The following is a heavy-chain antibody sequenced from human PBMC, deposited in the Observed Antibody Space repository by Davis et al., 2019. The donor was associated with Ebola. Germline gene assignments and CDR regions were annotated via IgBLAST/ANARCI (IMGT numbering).Heavy chain of an antibody. CDR3: ARGHAYGSMVYGLDV. J-gene: IGHJ6*02. CDR1: GGSISSSNYY. D-gene: IGHD3-10*01. V-gene: IGHV4-39*01. Sequence: SETLSLTCSVSGGSISSSNYYCGWIRQPPGKGLEWLGNIYYSGNTYYNPSLKSRLTIDVDTSKNEFSLKLSSVTAADTAIYFCARGHAYGSMVYGLDVWGQGTTVTVSS. CDR2: IYYSGNT.